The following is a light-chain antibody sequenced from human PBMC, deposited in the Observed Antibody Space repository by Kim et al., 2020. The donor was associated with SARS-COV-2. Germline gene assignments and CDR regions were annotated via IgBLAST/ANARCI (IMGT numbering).Light chain of an antibody. CDR1: SSNIGSNP. V-gene: IGLV1-44*01. J-gene: IGLJ1*01. CDR2: TDN. CDR3: AACDDGLDGYV. Sequence: QSVLTQTPSAEGKRGQRVTISCSGSSSNIGSNPVNWYQQFPGAAPKLLIFTDNQRPSGVPDRFSGSKSGASASLAISGLQFEDEGDYYCAACDDGLDGYVFGSGTKVAVL.